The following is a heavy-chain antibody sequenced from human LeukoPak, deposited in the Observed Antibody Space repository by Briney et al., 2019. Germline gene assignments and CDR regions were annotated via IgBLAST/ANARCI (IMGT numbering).Heavy chain of an antibody. Sequence: GSLRLSCAASGFPFSSYSMNWARQAPGKGLEWVSYISSSGSTIYHADPVKGRVTISRDNARNSLYLQMNSLRAEDTAVYYCARDMDYNWNDVLVPGHWGQGTLVTVSS. V-gene: IGHV3-48*04. CDR1: GFPFSSYS. CDR2: ISSSGSTI. CDR3: ARDMDYNWNDVLVPGH. D-gene: IGHD1-20*01. J-gene: IGHJ4*02.